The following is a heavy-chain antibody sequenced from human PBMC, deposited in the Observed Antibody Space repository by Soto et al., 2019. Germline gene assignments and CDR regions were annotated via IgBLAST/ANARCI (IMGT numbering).Heavy chain of an antibody. V-gene: IGHV3-74*01. CDR3: ARDFEY. Sequence: EVQLVESGGGLVQPGGSLRLSCEASGFTFSTFWMHWVRQAPGKGLVWVSRINSDGSSTNYADSVKGRVTISRDNVKNMLYMQMNSLRVEDTAVYYCARDFEYWGQGTLVTVSS. CDR2: INSDGSST. J-gene: IGHJ4*02. CDR1: GFTFSTFW.